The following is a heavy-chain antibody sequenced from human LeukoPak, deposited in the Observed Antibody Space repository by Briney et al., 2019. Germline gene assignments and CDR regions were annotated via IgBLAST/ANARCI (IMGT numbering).Heavy chain of an antibody. CDR1: GYTFTGYY. CDR2: INPNSGGT. CDR3: ARRLSRLSHLFDY. J-gene: IGHJ4*02. V-gene: IGHV1-2*02. D-gene: IGHD2/OR15-2a*01. Sequence: ASVKVSCKSSGYTFTGYYMHWVGQAPGQGLEWMGWINPNSGGTNYAQKFQGRVTMTRDTSISTAYMELSRLRSDDTAVYYCARRLSRLSHLFDYWGQGTLVTVSS.